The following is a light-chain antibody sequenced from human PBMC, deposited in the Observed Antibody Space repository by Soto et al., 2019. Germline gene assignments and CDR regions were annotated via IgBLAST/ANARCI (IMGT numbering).Light chain of an antibody. CDR3: GTWDSSLSAGEV. CDR1: SSDVGGYNY. V-gene: IGLV1-51*01. Sequence: QPVLTQPASVSGSPGQSITISCTGTSSDVGGYNYVSWYQQLPGTAPKLLIYDNNKRPSGIPDRFSGSKSGTSATLGITGLQTGDEADYYCGTWDSSLSAGEVFGGGTKLTVL. CDR2: DNN. J-gene: IGLJ2*01.